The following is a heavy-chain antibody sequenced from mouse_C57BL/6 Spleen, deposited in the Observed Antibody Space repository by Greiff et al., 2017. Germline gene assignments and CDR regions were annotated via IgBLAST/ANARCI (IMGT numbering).Heavy chain of an antibody. Sequence: EVQLQQSGAELVRPGASVQLSCTASGFNIKDYYMHWVKQRPEQGLEWIGRIAPEDGDTEYAPKFPGKATMTADTSSNTAYLQLSSLTSEDTAVYYCTPLYYGSSEFAYWGQGTLVTVSA. D-gene: IGHD1-1*01. CDR1: GFNIKDYY. CDR2: IAPEDGDT. CDR3: TPLYYGSSEFAY. V-gene: IGHV14-1*01. J-gene: IGHJ3*01.